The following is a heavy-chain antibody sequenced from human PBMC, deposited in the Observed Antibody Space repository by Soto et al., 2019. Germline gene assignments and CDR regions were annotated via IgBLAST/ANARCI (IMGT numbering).Heavy chain of an antibody. Sequence: ASVKVSCKASGYTFTSYGISWVRQAPGQGLEWMGWISAYNGNTNYAQKLQGRVTMTTDTSTSTAYMELRSLRSDDTAVYYCARDPGLDIVVVPDAVYGMDVWGQGTTVTVSS. D-gene: IGHD2-2*01. CDR3: ARDPGLDIVVVPDAVYGMDV. CDR2: ISAYNGNT. J-gene: IGHJ6*02. CDR1: GYTFTSYG. V-gene: IGHV1-18*01.